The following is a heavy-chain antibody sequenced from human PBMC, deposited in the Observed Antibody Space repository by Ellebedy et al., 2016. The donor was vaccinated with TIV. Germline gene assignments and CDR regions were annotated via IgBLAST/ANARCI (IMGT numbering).Heavy chain of an antibody. CDR2: ISDRGGSG. CDR3: AKALSWIQPDLRAYDI. D-gene: IGHD5-18*01. V-gene: IGHV3-23*01. Sequence: GESLKISCAASGFPFSSFWMSWVRQAPGKGLEWVSGISDRGGSGHYADSVKGRFTVSRDNSRKTLDLQMNNLKAGDTAIYYCAKALSWIQPDLRAYDIWGQGTMVTVSS. J-gene: IGHJ3*02. CDR1: GFPFSSFW.